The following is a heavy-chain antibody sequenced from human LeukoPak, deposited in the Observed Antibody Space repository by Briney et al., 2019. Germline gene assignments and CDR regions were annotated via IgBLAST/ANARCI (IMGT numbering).Heavy chain of an antibody. J-gene: IGHJ6*03. D-gene: IGHD3-10*01. CDR3: ARRSGSSGSYYYYYYMDV. V-gene: IGHV1-18*01. CDR2: ISAYNGNT. CDR1: GYTFTSYG. Sequence: ASVKLSCKASGYTFTSYGISWGRQAPGQGLEWMGWISAYNGNTNYAQNLQRRVTMTTDTSTSTAYMELRSLRSDETAVYYCARRSGSSGSYYYYYYMDVWGKGTTVTVSS.